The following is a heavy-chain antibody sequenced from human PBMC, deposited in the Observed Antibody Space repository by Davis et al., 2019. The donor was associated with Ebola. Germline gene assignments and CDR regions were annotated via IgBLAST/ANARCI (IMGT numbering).Heavy chain of an antibody. CDR2: IYSGGNT. V-gene: IGHV3-53*05. CDR1: GFTVSNTY. J-gene: IGHJ4*02. Sequence: GGSLRLSCAASGFTVSNTYITWVRQTPGKGLECVSVIYSGGNTYYVDSVKGRFAISRDNAKNSLYLQMNSLRAEDTALYYCAKEGAWYGYYFDYWGQGTLVTVSS. CDR3: AKEGAWYGYYFDY. D-gene: IGHD6-19*01.